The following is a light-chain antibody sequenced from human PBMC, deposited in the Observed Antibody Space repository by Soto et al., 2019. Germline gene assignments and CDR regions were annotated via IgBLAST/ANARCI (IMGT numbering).Light chain of an antibody. Sequence: QSALTQPPSVSGAPGQGVTISCTGSSFNIGANYDVHWYQHLPGTGPKLLIYANSFRPSGVPDRVSASKSGSSASLATTGLQAEDEADYYCQSYDARLSAYVFGTGTKLTVL. CDR3: QSYDARLSAYV. J-gene: IGLJ1*01. V-gene: IGLV1-40*01. CDR2: ANS. CDR1: SFNIGANYD.